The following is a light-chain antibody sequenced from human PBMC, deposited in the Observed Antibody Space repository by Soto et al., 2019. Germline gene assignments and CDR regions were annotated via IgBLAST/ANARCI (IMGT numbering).Light chain of an antibody. J-gene: IGKJ2*01. V-gene: IGKV3-20*01. CDR3: QQYGSSPYT. CDR1: QSVSSSY. CDR2: GAS. Sequence: EIVLTQSPGTLSLSPGERATLSCRASQSVSSSYLAWYQQKPGLAPRLLIFGASSRATGIPDRFSGSGSGTDFTLTISRLEPEDFAVYYCQQYGSSPYTFGRGTKLEIK.